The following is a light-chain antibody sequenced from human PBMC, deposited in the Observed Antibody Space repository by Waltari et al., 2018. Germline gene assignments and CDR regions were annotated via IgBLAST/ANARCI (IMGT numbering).Light chain of an antibody. Sequence: DIQMTQSPSSLSASVGDRVTITCRASQGISTWLAWYQQIPGKAPMLLIYRASSLQSGVPSRFSGSGSGTDFTLTISSLQPEDFATYFCHQYNSAPHSFGQGTKVEIK. J-gene: IGKJ2*03. CDR3: HQYNSAPHS. V-gene: IGKV1-12*01. CDR1: QGISTW. CDR2: RAS.